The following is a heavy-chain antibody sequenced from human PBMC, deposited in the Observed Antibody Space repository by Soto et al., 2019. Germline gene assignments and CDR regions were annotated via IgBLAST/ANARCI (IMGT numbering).Heavy chain of an antibody. CDR2: IYYSGST. J-gene: IGHJ4*02. D-gene: IGHD3-3*01. CDR1: GGSISSYY. V-gene: IGHV4-59*01. Sequence: QVQLQESGPGLVKPSETLSLTCSVSGGSISSYYWSWIRQPPGKGLEWIGYIYYSGSTNYNPSLKSRVTKSVDTSKNQFSLKLTSVTAADTAVYYCARMGYYGAAPYFDYWGQGTLVTVSS. CDR3: ARMGYYGAAPYFDY.